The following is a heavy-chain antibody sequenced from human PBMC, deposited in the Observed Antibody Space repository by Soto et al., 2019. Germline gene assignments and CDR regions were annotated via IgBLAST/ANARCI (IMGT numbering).Heavy chain of an antibody. J-gene: IGHJ4*02. CDR3: ARLGHWYYDFWSGYYTTSPYFDY. CDR2: INHSGST. D-gene: IGHD3-3*01. CDR1: GGSFSGYY. Sequence: SETLSLTCAVHGGSFSGYYWSWIRQPPGKGLEWIGEINHSGSTNYNPSLKSRVTISVDTSKNQFSLKLSSVTAADTAVYYCARLGHWYYDFWSGYYTTSPYFDYWGQGTLVTVSS. V-gene: IGHV4-34*01.